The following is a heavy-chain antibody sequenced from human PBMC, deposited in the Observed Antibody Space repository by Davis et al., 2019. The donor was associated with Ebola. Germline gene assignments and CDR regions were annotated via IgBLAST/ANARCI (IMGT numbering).Heavy chain of an antibody. J-gene: IGHJ6*02. CDR3: AKEGPVTENYFYGMNV. V-gene: IGHV3-23*01. CDR2: ITGSGATT. CDR1: GFTFSSYG. D-gene: IGHD3-10*01. Sequence: GESLKISCAASGFTFSSYGMHWVRQAPGKGLEWVSAITGSGATTYYADSVKGRFTISRDNSKNTLYLQMNSLRTEDTGVYYCAKEGPVTENYFYGMNVWGQGTTVTVSS.